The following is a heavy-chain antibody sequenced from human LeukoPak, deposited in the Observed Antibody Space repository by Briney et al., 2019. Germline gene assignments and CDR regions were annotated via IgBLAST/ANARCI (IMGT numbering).Heavy chain of an antibody. CDR2: ISGSSSTI. CDR3: ASPSAGFGSGSYSFDY. CDR1: GYTFSSYS. D-gene: IGHD3-10*01. V-gene: IGHV3-48*04. Sequence: GGSLRLSCAASGYTFSSYSMNWVRQAPGKGLEWVSYISGSSSTIYYADSAKGRFTISRDNAKNSLYLQMNSLRAEDTAVYNCASPSAGFGSGSYSFDYWGQGTLVTVSS. J-gene: IGHJ4*02.